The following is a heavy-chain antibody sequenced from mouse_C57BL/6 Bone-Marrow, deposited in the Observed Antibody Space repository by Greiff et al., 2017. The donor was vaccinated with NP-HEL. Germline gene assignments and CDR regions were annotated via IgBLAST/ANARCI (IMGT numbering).Heavy chain of an antibody. CDR1: GFSLTSYG. CDR3: ARTLFTTVVATDAMDY. V-gene: IGHV2-2*01. J-gene: IGHJ4*01. D-gene: IGHD1-1*01. CDR2: IWSGGST. Sequence: VHLVESGPGLVQPSQSLSITCTVSGFSLTSYGVHWVRQSPGKGLEWLGVIWSGGSTDYNAAFISRLSISKDNSKSQVFFKMNSLQADDTAIYYCARTLFTTVVATDAMDYWGQGTSVTVSS.